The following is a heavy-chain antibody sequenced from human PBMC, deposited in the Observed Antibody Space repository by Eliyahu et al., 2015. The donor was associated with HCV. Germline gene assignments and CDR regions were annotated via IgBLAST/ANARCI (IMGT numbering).Heavy chain of an antibody. D-gene: IGHD2-15*01. Sequence: EVQLVQSGAEVKKPGESLRISCKGSGYSFTNYWISWVRQMPGQGLEWMGRIDPRDSYTNYSPSFQGHVTISVDKSITTAFLQWSSLKASDTAMYYCARANCSGGSCYSTIPPWKTFDPWGQGTQVTVSS. V-gene: IGHV5-10-1*01. CDR1: GYSFTNYW. CDR2: IDPRDSYT. CDR3: ARANCSGGSCYSTIPPWKTFDP. J-gene: IGHJ5*02.